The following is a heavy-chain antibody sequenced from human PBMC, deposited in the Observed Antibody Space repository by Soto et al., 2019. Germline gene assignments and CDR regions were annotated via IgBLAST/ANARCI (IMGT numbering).Heavy chain of an antibody. Sequence: EVQLVESGGGLVQPGGSLKLSCAASGFTFSGSAMHWVRQASGKGLEWVGRISSKANSYATAYAASVKGRFTISRDDAKNTAYLQMNSLKTEDPALYYCTRHRPYSSSWYGGRGRNADYYYGMDVCGQGSTVTVSS. CDR1: GFTFSGSA. V-gene: IGHV3-73*02. CDR2: ISSKANSYAT. CDR3: TRHRPYSSSWYGGRGRNADYYYGMDV. J-gene: IGHJ6*01. D-gene: IGHD6-13*01.